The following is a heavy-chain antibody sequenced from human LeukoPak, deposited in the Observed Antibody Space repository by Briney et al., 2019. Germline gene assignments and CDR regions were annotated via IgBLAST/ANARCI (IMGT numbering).Heavy chain of an antibody. D-gene: IGHD3-3*01. V-gene: IGHV1-2*02. CDR3: ASGGYYDPNYFDY. CDR2: INPNSGGT. CDR1: GYTFTGYY. Sequence: ASVKVSCKASGYTFTGYYIHWVRQAPGQGLEWMGWINPNSGGTKYAQKCQGRVTMTRDTSISTAYIDLSRLTSDDTAVYYCASGGYYDPNYFDYWGQGTLVTVSS. J-gene: IGHJ4*02.